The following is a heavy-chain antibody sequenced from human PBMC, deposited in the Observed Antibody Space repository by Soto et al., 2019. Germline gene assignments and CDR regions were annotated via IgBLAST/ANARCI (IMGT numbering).Heavy chain of an antibody. D-gene: IGHD3-16*01. Sequence: GASVKVSCKASGYSLSGYYMHWLRQAPGQGLEWMGWINPNSGATSYAQKFQGWVTMTRDTASSTAYMELSSLKSDDTAVYYCARDRWGRATTQNSYYYGMDGRGQGTTVTVSS. V-gene: IGHV1-2*04. CDR2: INPNSGAT. CDR3: ARDRWGRATTQNSYYYGMDG. CDR1: GYSLSGYY. J-gene: IGHJ6*02.